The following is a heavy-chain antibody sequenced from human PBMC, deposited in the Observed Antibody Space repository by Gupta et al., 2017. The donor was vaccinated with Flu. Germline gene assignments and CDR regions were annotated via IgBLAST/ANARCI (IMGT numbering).Heavy chain of an antibody. CDR3: AKADGRRSPPPLDL. CDR1: GFPFSTSA. J-gene: IGHJ5*02. CDR2: IDYSGEKT. Sequence: EAKLLESGGGLVQPGGSLRLSCAASGFPFSTSAMTWVRQAPGKGLEWVSAIDYSGEKTFYANSVKGHFTISRDNSRDTLFLLMTNLRVEDTAVYFCAKADGRRSPPPLDLWGQGTRVTVSS. V-gene: IGHV3-23*01. D-gene: IGHD5-24*01.